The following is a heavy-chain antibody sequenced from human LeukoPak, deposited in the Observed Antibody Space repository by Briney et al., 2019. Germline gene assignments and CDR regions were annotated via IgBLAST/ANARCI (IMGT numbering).Heavy chain of an antibody. D-gene: IGHD6-19*01. Sequence: SVKVSCKASVGTFSSYAISWVRQAPGQGLEWMGRIIPILGIANYAQKFQGRVTITADKSTSTAYMELSSLRSEDTAVYYCARDRDSSGWYGGNNWFDPWGQGTLVTVSS. CDR3: ARDRDSSGWYGGNNWFDP. CDR2: IIPILGIA. CDR1: VGTFSSYA. J-gene: IGHJ5*02. V-gene: IGHV1-69*04.